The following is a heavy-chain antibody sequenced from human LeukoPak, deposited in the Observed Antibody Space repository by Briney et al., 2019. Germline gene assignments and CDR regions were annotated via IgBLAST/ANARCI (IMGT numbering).Heavy chain of an antibody. CDR3: ARVVGGDFENWFDP. D-gene: IGHD2-21*02. CDR2: IWYDGSNK. Sequence: GGSLRLSCAASGFTFSSYGMHWVRQAPGKGLEWVAVIWYDGSNKYYADSVKGRFTISRDNSKNTRYLQMNSLRAEDTAVYYCARVVGGDFENWFDPWGQGTLVTVSS. CDR1: GFTFSSYG. J-gene: IGHJ5*02. V-gene: IGHV3-33*01.